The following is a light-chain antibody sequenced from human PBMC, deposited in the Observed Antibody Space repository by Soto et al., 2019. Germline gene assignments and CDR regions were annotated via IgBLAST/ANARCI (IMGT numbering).Light chain of an antibody. CDR2: GAS. CDR1: QSVRSN. CDR3: QQYGSSGT. J-gene: IGKJ1*01. Sequence: EIVLTQSPGTLSLSPGERATLSCRASQSVRSNLAWYQQKAGQAPRLLIYGASTRATGIPDRFSGSESGTDFTLTISRLEPEDFAVYYCQQYGSSGTFGQGTKVDIK. V-gene: IGKV3-20*01.